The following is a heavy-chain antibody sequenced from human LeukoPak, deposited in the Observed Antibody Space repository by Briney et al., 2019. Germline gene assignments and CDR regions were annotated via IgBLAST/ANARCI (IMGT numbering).Heavy chain of an antibody. J-gene: IGHJ3*02. CDR2: IYHSGST. D-gene: IGHD2-2*01. CDR1: GGSISAYY. CDR3: ARQISRFDAFDI. V-gene: IGHV4-59*01. Sequence: SETLSLACTVSGGSISAYYWSWIRQPPGKGLEWIAYIYHSGSTNYNPSLQSRVTISVDTSKNQFSLKLSSVTAADTAVYYCARQISRFDAFDIWGQGTVVTVSS.